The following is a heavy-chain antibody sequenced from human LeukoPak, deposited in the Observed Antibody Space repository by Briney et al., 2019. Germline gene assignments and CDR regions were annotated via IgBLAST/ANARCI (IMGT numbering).Heavy chain of an antibody. CDR2: ISDRGGRT. CDR3: AKRGVVIRVILVGFHKEAYYFDS. CDR1: GITLSNYG. D-gene: IGHD3-22*01. V-gene: IGHV3-23*01. Sequence: GGSLRLSCAVSGITLSNYGMSWVRQAPGRGLGWVAGISDRGGRTNYADSVKGRFTISRDNPKNTLYLQMNSLRAEDTAVYFCAKRGVVIRVILVGFHKEAYYFDSWGQGALVTVSS. J-gene: IGHJ4*02.